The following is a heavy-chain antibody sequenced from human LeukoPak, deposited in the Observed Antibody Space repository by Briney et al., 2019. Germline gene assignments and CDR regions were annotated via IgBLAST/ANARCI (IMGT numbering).Heavy chain of an antibody. CDR1: GGSISSYY. Sequence: SETLSLTCTVSGGSISSYYWSWIRQPPGKGLEWIGYIYYSGSTNYNPSLRSRVTISVDTSKNQFSLKLSSVTAADTAVYYCARWSPRNYGMDVWGQGTTVTVSS. CDR3: ARWSPRNYGMDV. CDR2: IYYSGST. V-gene: IGHV4-59*01. J-gene: IGHJ6*02. D-gene: IGHD3-16*01.